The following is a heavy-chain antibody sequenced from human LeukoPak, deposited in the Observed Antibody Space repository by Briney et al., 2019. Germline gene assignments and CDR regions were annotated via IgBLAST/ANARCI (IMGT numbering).Heavy chain of an antibody. J-gene: IGHJ4*02. CDR2: IYYSGST. D-gene: IGHD5-18*01. Sequence: SETLSLTCTVSGGSISSSSYYWGWIRQPPGKGLEWIGSIYYSGSTYYNPSLKSRVTISVDTSKNQFSLKLSSVIAADTAVYYCVRAGGGYSYDYWGQGTLVTVSS. CDR1: GGSISSSSYY. V-gene: IGHV4-39*07. CDR3: VRAGGGYSYDY.